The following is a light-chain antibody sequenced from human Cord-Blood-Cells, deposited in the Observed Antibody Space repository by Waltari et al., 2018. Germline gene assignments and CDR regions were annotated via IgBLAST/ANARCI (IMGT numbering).Light chain of an antibody. CDR3: MQGTHWPLT. Sequence: DVVMTQSLLSLPVTLGQPASISCRSSQSLVHSDGNTYLNWFQQRPGQSPRRLIYKVSNRDSGVPDRFSGSGSGTDFTLKISRVEAEDVGVYYCMQGTHWPLTFGGGTKVEIK. CDR2: KVS. CDR1: QSLVHSDGNTY. J-gene: IGKJ4*01. V-gene: IGKV2-30*02.